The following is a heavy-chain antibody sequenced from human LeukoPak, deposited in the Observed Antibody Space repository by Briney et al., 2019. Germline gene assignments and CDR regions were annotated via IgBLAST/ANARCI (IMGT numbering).Heavy chain of an antibody. CDR3: ARVVGWELLAYYYYYMDV. Sequence: SETLSLTCAVYGGSFSGYYWSWIRQPPGKGLEWIGEINHSGSTNYNPSLKSRVTISVDTSKNQFSLKLSSVTAADTAVYYCARVVGWELLAYYYYYMDVWGKGTTVTVSS. J-gene: IGHJ6*03. CDR1: GGSFSGYY. D-gene: IGHD1-26*01. V-gene: IGHV4-34*01. CDR2: INHSGST.